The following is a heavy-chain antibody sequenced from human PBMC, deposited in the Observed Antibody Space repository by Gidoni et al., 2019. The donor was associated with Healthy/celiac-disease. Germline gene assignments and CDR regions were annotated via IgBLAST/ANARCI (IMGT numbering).Heavy chain of an antibody. Sequence: EVQLVESGGGLVKPGGSLRLSCAASGFTFRSYSMNWFRQAPGKGLEWVSSISSSSSYIYYADSVKGRFTISRDNAKNSLYLQMNSLRAEDTAVYYCATYYYDSSGYRRFDYWGQGTLVTVSS. V-gene: IGHV3-21*06. CDR3: ATYYYDSSGYRRFDY. J-gene: IGHJ4*02. CDR2: ISSSSSYI. D-gene: IGHD3-22*01. CDR1: GFTFRSYS.